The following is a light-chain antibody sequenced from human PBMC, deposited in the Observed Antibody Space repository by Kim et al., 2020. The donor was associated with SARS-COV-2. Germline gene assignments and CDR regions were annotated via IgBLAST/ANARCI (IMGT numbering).Light chain of an antibody. J-gene: IGLJ2*01. CDR3: GTWHSSLSAVV. Sequence: GQNVTIPCSGSRSNIGNNYVYWYHQLPGTATKLLMYDNNKRPSGIPYRFSGSKSGTSATLGVTGLQTGDEADYYCGTWHSSLSAVVFGGGTQLTVL. CDR2: DNN. V-gene: IGLV1-51*01. CDR1: RSNIGNNY.